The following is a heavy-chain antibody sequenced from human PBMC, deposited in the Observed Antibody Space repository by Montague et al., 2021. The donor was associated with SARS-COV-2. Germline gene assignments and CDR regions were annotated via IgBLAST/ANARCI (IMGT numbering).Heavy chain of an antibody. Sequence: SETLSLTCAVYGGSFSGYYWNWIRQPPGKGLEWIGEINHSGSTNYNPSLKSRVTISVDTSKNQFSLKLSSVTAADTAVYYCARRLGYFDWLFRLDWMDAFDIWGQGTMVTVSS. D-gene: IGHD3-9*01. CDR3: ARRLGYFDWLFRLDWMDAFDI. J-gene: IGHJ3*02. V-gene: IGHV4-34*01. CDR2: INHSGST. CDR1: GGSFSGYY.